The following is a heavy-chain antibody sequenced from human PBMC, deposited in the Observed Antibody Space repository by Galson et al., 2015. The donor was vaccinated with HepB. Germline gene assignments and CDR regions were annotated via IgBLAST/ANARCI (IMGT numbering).Heavy chain of an antibody. CDR1: GFTFSSYA. Sequence: SLRLSCAASGFTFSSYAMSWVRQAPGKGLEWVSAISGSGGSTYYADSVKGRFTISRDNSKNTLYLQMNSLRAEDTAVYYCARSGSYTYGAFDIWGQGTMVTVSS. D-gene: IGHD1-26*01. CDR2: ISGSGGST. J-gene: IGHJ3*02. V-gene: IGHV3-23*01. CDR3: ARSGSYTYGAFDI.